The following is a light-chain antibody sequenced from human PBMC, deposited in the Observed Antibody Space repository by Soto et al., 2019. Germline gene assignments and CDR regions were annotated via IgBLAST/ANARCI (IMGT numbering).Light chain of an antibody. CDR2: EVN. J-gene: IGLJ1*01. V-gene: IGLV2-8*01. CDR1: SSDVGSYNC. Sequence: QSELTRVASASGSPGQSVTISCTGTSSDVGSYNCVSWYQQHPGKAPKLMIYEVNKRPSGVPDRFSGSKSGNTASLTVSGLQAEDEADYYCSSYAGSNNFPYVFGTGTKVTVL. CDR3: SSYAGSNNFPYV.